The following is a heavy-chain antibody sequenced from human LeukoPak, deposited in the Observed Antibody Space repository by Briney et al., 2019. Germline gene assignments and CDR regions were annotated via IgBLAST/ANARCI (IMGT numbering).Heavy chain of an antibody. J-gene: IGHJ4*02. CDR3: ARHVYFDF. Sequence: GGSLRLSCAASGFTFSSYAMNWVRQAPGKGLEWVSYISSSGRTIYYPDSVKGRFTVSRDNAKNSLYLQMNSLRAEDTAVYYCARHVYFDFCGQGTLVTVSS. CDR2: ISSSGRTI. CDR1: GFTFSSYA. V-gene: IGHV3-48*03.